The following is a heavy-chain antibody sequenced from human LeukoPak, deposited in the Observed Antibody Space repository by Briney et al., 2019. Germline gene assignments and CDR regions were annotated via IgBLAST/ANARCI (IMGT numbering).Heavy chain of an antibody. CDR2: IKQDGSEK. CDR1: GFTFSSYW. J-gene: IGHJ4*02. D-gene: IGHD6-19*01. Sequence: GGSLRLSCAASGFTFSSYWMSWVRQAPGKGLEWVANIKQDGSEKYYVDSVKGRFTISRDNSKNTLYLQMNSLRAEDTAVYYCAKHGQQWLASDYWGQGTLVTVSS. CDR3: AKHGQQWLASDY. V-gene: IGHV3-7*03.